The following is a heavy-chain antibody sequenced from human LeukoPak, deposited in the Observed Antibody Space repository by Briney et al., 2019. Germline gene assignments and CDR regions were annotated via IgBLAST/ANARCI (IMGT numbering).Heavy chain of an antibody. CDR1: GFALDDYV. Sequence: GRSLRLSCTASGFALDDYVMHWVRHTRGGGLEWVSGISRDSASIGYADSVKGRFTISRDNDKNSLYLQMNSLTTEDTALYYCARDFCTGCNYYFYGMDVWGRGTTVTVSS. V-gene: IGHV3-9*01. CDR2: ISRDSASI. J-gene: IGHJ6*02. D-gene: IGHD2-2*01. CDR3: ARDFCTGCNYYFYGMDV.